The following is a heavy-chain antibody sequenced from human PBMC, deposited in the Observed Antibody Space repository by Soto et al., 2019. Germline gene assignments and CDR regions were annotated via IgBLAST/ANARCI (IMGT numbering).Heavy chain of an antibody. CDR1: GGSISSGGYY. D-gene: IGHD1-26*01. V-gene: IGHV4-31*03. CDR3: ASGTEVSPSWDV. Sequence: SETLSLTCTVSGGSISSGGYYWSWIRQHPGKGLEWIGYIYYSGSTYYNPSLKSRVTISVDTSKNQFSLKLSSVTAADTAVYYCASGTEVSPSWDVWGQGTTVTV. CDR2: IYYSGST. J-gene: IGHJ6*02.